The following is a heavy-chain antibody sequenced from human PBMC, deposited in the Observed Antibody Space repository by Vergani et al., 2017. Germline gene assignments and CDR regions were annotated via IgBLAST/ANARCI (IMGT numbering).Heavy chain of an antibody. CDR1: GGSISSSNW. Sequence: QLQLQESGPGLVKPSETLSLTCTVSGGSISSSNWWSWVRQPPGKGLEWIGEIYHSGSTNYNPSLKSRFTISVDKSKNQFSLKLSSVTAADTAVYYCARDGRDSWYYGMDVWGQGTTVTVSS. CDR3: ARDGRDSWYYGMDV. J-gene: IGHJ6*02. CDR2: IYHSGST. D-gene: IGHD2-21*01. V-gene: IGHV4-4*02.